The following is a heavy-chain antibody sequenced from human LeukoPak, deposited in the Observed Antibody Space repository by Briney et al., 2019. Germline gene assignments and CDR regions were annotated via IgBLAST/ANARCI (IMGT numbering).Heavy chain of an antibody. CDR3: ARPYYYYIDG. J-gene: IGHJ6*03. CDR1: GGSISSYY. V-gene: IGHV4-59*12. CDR2: IYHSGST. Sequence: SETLSLTCTVSGGSISSYYWSWIRQPPGKGLEWIGEIYHSGSTNYNPSLESRVTISVDKSQNQFSLKLSSVTAADTAVYYCARPYYYYIDGRVEGTTVTVSS.